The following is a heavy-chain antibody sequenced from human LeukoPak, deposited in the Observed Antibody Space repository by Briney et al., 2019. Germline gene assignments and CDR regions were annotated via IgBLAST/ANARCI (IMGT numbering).Heavy chain of an antibody. Sequence: PGGSLRLSCAASGFTFSNYEMQWVRQAPGKGLEWVSYISTTSTFIYYADSVKGRFTISRDNAKNSLFLQMNSLRAEDTAVYYCVRLQDFRRHWYFDLWGRGTLVTVS. CDR2: ISTTSTFI. D-gene: IGHD4-11*01. CDR1: GFTFSNYE. J-gene: IGHJ2*01. CDR3: VRLQDFRRHWYFDL. V-gene: IGHV3-48*03.